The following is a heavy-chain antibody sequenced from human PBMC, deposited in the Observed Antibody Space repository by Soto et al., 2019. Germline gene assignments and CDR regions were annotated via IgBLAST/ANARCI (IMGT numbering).Heavy chain of an antibody. CDR1: GYTFTSYW. CDR3: ARPAYSNYGGYYYGMDV. V-gene: IGHV5-51*01. CDR2: IYPGDSDT. J-gene: IGHJ6*01. Sequence: PVESVTSSCRASGYTFTSYWIVWVRQMPGKGLEWMGFIYPGDSDTRYSPSFQGQVTISADKSISTAYLQWSSLRASDTSMYYCARPAYSNYGGYYYGMDVWGQGTTVTVSS. D-gene: IGHD4-4*01.